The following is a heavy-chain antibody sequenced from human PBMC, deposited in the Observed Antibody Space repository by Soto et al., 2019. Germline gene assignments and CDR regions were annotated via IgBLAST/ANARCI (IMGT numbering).Heavy chain of an antibody. CDR3: AKNTWAVAGKGAPDY. D-gene: IGHD6-19*01. CDR2: ISSSTNTI. Sequence: GGSLRLSCAASGFIFSSYSMSWVRQVPGKGLQWVSLISSSTNTIYYADSVKGRFTISRDSAKNSLYLQMNSLSAEDTAVYYCAKNTWAVAGKGAPDYWGQGTLVTVSS. V-gene: IGHV3-48*01. J-gene: IGHJ4*02. CDR1: GFIFSSYS.